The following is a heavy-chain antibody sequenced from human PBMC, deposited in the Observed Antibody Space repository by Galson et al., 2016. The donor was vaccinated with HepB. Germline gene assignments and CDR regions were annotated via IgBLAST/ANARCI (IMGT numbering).Heavy chain of an antibody. V-gene: IGHV1-18*01. Sequence: SVKVSCKASGYIFTTYGIAWVRQAPGQGLEWMGWISPLNENARLAQKFQGRVTLTTDTSTTTAYMEMRSLRVDDTAIYYCARGDSISVGFLPPDVWGQGTLVTVPS. J-gene: IGHJ1*01. CDR1: GYIFTTYG. D-gene: IGHD4-11*01. CDR2: ISPLNENA. CDR3: ARGDSISVGFLPPDV.